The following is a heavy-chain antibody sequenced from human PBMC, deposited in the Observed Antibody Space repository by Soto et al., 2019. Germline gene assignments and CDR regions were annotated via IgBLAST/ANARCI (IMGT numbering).Heavy chain of an antibody. CDR1: GFTFSDST. D-gene: IGHD2-21*01. Sequence: GGSLRLSCAASGFTFSDSTINWARQAPEKGLEWVASISRSSDSKHYADSVKGRFAISRDNAKNSLFLQMNSLEAEDTAVYYCLRGDVRDYWGQGTPVTVSS. CDR3: LRGDVRDY. CDR2: ISRSSDSK. V-gene: IGHV3-21*01. J-gene: IGHJ4*02.